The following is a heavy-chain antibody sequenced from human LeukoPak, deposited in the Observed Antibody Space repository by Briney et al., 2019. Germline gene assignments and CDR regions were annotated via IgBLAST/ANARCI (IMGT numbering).Heavy chain of an antibody. CDR2: IRYDGSNK. CDR1: GFTFSSYG. D-gene: IGHD2-2*01. J-gene: IGHJ5*02. V-gene: IGHV3-30*02. CDR3: AKDIVVVPAAMGS. Sequence: PGGALRLSCAASGFTFSSYGMHWVRQAPGKGLEGVAFIRYDGSNKYYADSVKGRFTISRDNSKNTLYLQMNSLRAEDTAVYYCAKDIVVVPAAMGSWGQGTLVTVSS.